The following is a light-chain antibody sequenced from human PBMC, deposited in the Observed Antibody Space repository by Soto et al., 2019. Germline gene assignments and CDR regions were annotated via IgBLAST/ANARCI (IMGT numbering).Light chain of an antibody. V-gene: IGLV2-14*01. CDR1: SSDVGSYNY. Sequence: QSALTQPASVSGSPGQSITISCTGTSSDVGSYNYVSWYQQHPGKAPKLMIYEVRNRPSGVSNRFSGSNSGNTASLTISGLQAEDEAIYYCTSYTSIGTRVFGGGTQLTVL. CDR3: TSYTSIGTRV. J-gene: IGLJ3*02. CDR2: EVR.